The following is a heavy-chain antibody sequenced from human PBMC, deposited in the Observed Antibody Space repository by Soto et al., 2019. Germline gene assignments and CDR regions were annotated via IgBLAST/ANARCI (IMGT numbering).Heavy chain of an antibody. CDR3: AMYYDILTDYYYYGMDV. D-gene: IGHD3-9*01. Sequence: PSETLSLTCTVSGGSISSYYWSWIRQPPGKGLEWIGYIYYSGSTNYNPSLKSRVTISVDKSKNQFSLKLSSVTAADTAVYYCAMYYDILTDYYYYGMDVWGQGTTVTVSS. CDR1: GGSISSYY. V-gene: IGHV4-59*12. CDR2: IYYSGST. J-gene: IGHJ6*02.